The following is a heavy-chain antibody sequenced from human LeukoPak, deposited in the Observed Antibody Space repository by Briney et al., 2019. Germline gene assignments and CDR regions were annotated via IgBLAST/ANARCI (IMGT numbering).Heavy chain of an antibody. J-gene: IGHJ4*02. D-gene: IGHD1-14*01. CDR3: ARDHSPYNPDMSFDY. Sequence: GGSLRLSCAASGFTFSSYAMHWVRQAPGKGLEWVAVISYDGSNKYYADSVKGRFTISRDNSKNTLYLQMNSLRAEDTAVYYCARDHSPYNPDMSFDYWGQGTLVTVSS. CDR1: GFTFSSYA. V-gene: IGHV3-30*04. CDR2: ISYDGSNK.